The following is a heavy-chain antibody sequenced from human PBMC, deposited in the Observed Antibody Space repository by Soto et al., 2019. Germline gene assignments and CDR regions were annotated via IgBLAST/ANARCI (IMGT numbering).Heavy chain of an antibody. CDR2: IDPSGVIT. CDR1: GYTFTSYY. Sequence: QEQLVQSGAEVKKPGASVKVSCKASGYTFTSYYIHWVRQVPGQGLEWMGMIDPSGVITKSAQKFQGRFTLTKDTPTSTVYMELSSLTTEDTAVYYCARLFVKSFDPWGQGTLVTVSS. V-gene: IGHV1-46*01. J-gene: IGHJ5*02. CDR3: ARLFVKSFDP.